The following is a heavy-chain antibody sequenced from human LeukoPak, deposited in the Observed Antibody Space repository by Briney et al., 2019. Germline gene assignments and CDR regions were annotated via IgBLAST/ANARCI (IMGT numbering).Heavy chain of an antibody. CDR2: IYYTGNT. Sequence: SETLPLTCTVSGGSFGTNYWSWIRQPPGRGLEWIGYIYYTGNTNHNPSLKSRVTISVDTSKNQFSLKLSSVTAADTAVYYCARGGASRSDSSGWYVFWGQGTLVTVSS. J-gene: IGHJ4*02. CDR3: ARGGASRSDSSGWYVF. D-gene: IGHD6-19*01. CDR1: GGSFGTNY. V-gene: IGHV4-59*01.